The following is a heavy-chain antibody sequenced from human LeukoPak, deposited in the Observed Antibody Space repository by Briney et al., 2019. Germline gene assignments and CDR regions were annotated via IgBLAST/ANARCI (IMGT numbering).Heavy chain of an antibody. J-gene: IGHJ4*02. V-gene: IGHV3-7*01. CDR1: GFTFTGYW. Sequence: PGGSLRLSCAASGFTFTGYWMTWVRQAPGKGLEWVAIIKQDGSEKYYVDSVKGRFTIFRDNTKNSLYLQMNSLRAEDTAVYFCAGGGGWVFDLWGQGTLVTVSS. CDR3: AGGGGWVFDL. CDR2: IKQDGSEK. D-gene: IGHD6-19*01.